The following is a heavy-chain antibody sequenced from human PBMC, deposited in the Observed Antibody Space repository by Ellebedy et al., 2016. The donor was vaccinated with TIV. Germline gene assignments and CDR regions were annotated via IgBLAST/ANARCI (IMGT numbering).Heavy chain of an antibody. Sequence: SETLSLTCAVSGGSISSSNWWSWIRQPPGKGLEWIGYIYYSGSTNYNPSLKSRVTISVDTSKNQFSLKLSSVTAADTAVYYCASPYYDILTVDYWGQGTLVTVSS. CDR2: IYYSGST. CDR3: ASPYYDILTVDY. CDR1: GGSISSSNW. V-gene: IGHV4-59*08. J-gene: IGHJ4*02. D-gene: IGHD3-9*01.